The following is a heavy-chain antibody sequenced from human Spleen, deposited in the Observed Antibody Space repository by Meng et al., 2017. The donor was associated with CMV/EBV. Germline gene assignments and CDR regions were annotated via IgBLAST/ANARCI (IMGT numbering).Heavy chain of an antibody. J-gene: IGHJ4*02. Sequence: YTFTGYYIHWVRQAPGQGLEWMGWISANSGGTNYAQNFQGRVTMTGDTSISTVYMELSRLRSDDTAVYYCARGTGYCSSTSCYLQDWGQGTLVTVSS. CDR2: ISANSGGT. D-gene: IGHD2-2*01. CDR1: YTFTGYY. CDR3: ARGTGYCSSTSCYLQD. V-gene: IGHV1-2*02.